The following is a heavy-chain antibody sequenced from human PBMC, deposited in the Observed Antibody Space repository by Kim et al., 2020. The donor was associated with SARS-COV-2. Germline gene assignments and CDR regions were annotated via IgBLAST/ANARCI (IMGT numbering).Heavy chain of an antibody. J-gene: IGHJ5*02. V-gene: IGHV4-39*01. CDR2: IYYSGST. Sequence: SETLSLTCTVSGGSISSSSYYWGWIRQPPGKGLEWIGSIYYSGSTYYNPSLKSRVTISVDTSKNQFSLKLSSVTAADTAVYYCARQTYDYGDYVGWFDPWGQGTLVTVSS. CDR3: ARQTYDYGDYVGWFDP. D-gene: IGHD4-17*01. CDR1: GGSISSSSYY.